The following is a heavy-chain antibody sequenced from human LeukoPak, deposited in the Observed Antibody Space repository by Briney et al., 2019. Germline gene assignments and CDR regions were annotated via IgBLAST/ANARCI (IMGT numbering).Heavy chain of an antibody. J-gene: IGHJ6*03. CDR1: GGTFSSYA. Sequence: ASVKVSCKASGGTFSSYAISWVRQAPGQGLEWMGRIIPIFGIANYAQKFQGRVTITTDESTSTAYMELSSLRSEDTAVYYCARDMLADGDYGAYMDDWGKGTTVTVSS. D-gene: IGHD4-17*01. V-gene: IGHV1-69*05. CDR3: ARDMLADGDYGAYMDD. CDR2: IIPIFGIA.